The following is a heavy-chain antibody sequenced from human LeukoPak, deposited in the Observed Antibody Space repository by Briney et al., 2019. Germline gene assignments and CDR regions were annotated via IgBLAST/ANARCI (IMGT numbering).Heavy chain of an antibody. CDR3: AREKGPQYDYVWGSYRPNWFDP. CDR2: ILPIFGSA. V-gene: IGHV1-69*05. Sequence: AASVKVSCKSYGGTFSSYAISWVRQAPGQGLEWMGGILPIFGSANYAQKFQGRVTITTDESTSTAYMELSSLRSEDTAVYYCAREKGPQYDYVWGSYRPNWFDPWGQGTLVTVSS. D-gene: IGHD3-16*02. CDR1: GGTFSSYA. J-gene: IGHJ5*02.